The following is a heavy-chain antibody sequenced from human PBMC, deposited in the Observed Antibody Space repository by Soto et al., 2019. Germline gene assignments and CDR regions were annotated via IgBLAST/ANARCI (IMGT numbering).Heavy chain of an antibody. J-gene: IGHJ6*03. CDR2: GGSGGST. CDR1: GFTFSTYG. V-gene: IGHV3-23*01. Sequence: DVQLLESGGGLVQRGGSLRLSCAASGFTFSTYGMTWVRQAPGKGLEWVSYGGSGGSTYYADSVKGRFTISRDNSKNTLYVKMNSMRAEDTAVYYCVKFRGRAYHYYYMDGWGNGTTVTVSS. D-gene: IGHD3-16*01. CDR3: VKFRGRAYHYYYMDG.